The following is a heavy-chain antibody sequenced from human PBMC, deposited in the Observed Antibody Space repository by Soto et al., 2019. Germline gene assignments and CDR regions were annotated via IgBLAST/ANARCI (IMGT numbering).Heavy chain of an antibody. J-gene: IGHJ6*02. CDR3: MRPAPRGRHYFYFGMDV. V-gene: IGHV3-23*01. CDR2: ISSSGGST. D-gene: IGHD3-10*01. CDR1: GFTFSSYA. Sequence: SLRLSCAASGFTFSSYAMSWVRQAPGKGLEWVSGISSSGGSTYHADSVKGRFTISRDNSKNTLFLRMNRPRVEDTAVYYCMRPAPRGRHYFYFGMDVWGQGTTVTVSS.